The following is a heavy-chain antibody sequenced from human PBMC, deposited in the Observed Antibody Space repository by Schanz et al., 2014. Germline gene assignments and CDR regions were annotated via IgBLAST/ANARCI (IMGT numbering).Heavy chain of an antibody. CDR3: ARAAYGGYTSTPLRY. D-gene: IGHD5-12*01. CDR1: GYTFTRYY. CDR2: INPSGGST. V-gene: IGHV1-46*01. J-gene: IGHJ4*02. Sequence: QVQLVQSGAEVQKPGASVKVSCRASGYTFTRYYMHWVRQAPGQGLEWMGIINPSGGSTDYAQRFQGRVTVTRDTSTSTVYMELSSLRSEDTAVYYCARAAYGGYTSTPLRYWGQGTLVTVSS.